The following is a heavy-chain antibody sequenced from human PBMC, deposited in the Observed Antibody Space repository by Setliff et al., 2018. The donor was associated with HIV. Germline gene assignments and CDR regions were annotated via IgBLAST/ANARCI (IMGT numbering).Heavy chain of an antibody. Sequence: SETLSLTCTVSGASTSSNTYSWVWIRQPPGKGLEWIGGIYYSGSTYYNPSLKSRVTISGDTSKNQFSLELTSVTAADTAVYYCARGTRYNGDGNPNWFDPWGQGTLVTVSS. D-gene: IGHD1-1*01. V-gene: IGHV4-39*07. CDR1: GASTSSNTYS. CDR3: ARGTRYNGDGNPNWFDP. CDR2: IYYSGST. J-gene: IGHJ5*02.